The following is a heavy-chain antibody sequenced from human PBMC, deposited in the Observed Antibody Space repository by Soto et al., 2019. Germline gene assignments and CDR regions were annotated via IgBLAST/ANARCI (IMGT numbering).Heavy chain of an antibody. CDR2: ISSSGSTI. CDR1: GFTFSRYE. D-gene: IGHD1-26*01. V-gene: IGHV3-48*03. CDR3: ARDHHDSGAYYYGMDV. J-gene: IGHJ6*02. Sequence: PGGSRRLSWAASGFTFSRYEMNWVRQAPGKGLEWVSYISSSGSTIYYADSVKGRFTISRDNAKNSLYLQMNSLRAEDTAVYYCARDHHDSGAYYYGMDVWGQGTTVTVS.